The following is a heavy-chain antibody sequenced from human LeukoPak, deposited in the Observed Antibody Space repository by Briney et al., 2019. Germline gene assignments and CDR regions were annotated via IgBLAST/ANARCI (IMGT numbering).Heavy chain of an antibody. Sequence: PGGSLRLSCAGSGFTFSSYEMNWVRQAPGKGLEWVAYISSSATTIYYADSVKGRFTISRDNSRKSLYLQMNSLRAEDTAVYYCAGNTVTTLLLWYWGQGTLVTVSS. J-gene: IGHJ4*02. CDR3: AGNTVTTLLLWY. D-gene: IGHD4-17*01. V-gene: IGHV3-48*03. CDR2: ISSSATTI. CDR1: GFTFSSYE.